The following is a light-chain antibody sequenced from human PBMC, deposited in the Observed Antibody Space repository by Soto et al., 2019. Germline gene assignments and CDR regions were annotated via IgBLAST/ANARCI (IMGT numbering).Light chain of an antibody. CDR2: DVS. CDR1: SSDVGGYNY. Sequence: QSALTQPASVSGSPGQSITISCTGTSSDVGGYNYVYWYQQHPGKAPKLMVYDVSNRPSGVSIRFSGSKSGNTASLTISGLQAEDEADYYCSSYTSSSTLDYVFGTGTKLTVL. CDR3: SSYTSSSTLDYV. J-gene: IGLJ1*01. V-gene: IGLV2-14*01.